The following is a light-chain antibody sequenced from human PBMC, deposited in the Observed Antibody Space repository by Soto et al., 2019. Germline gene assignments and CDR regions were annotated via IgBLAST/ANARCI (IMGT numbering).Light chain of an antibody. CDR1: QTISTY. Sequence: DIQMTQSPSSLSASVGDRVTITCRASQTISTYLNWYQQKPGKAPKLLIYAASTLQSGVPSRFSGSGSGTDVTHTINSLQPEDYATYYCQQSHGIPYTFGQGTKLEIK. V-gene: IGKV1-39*01. J-gene: IGKJ2*01. CDR3: QQSHGIPYT. CDR2: AAS.